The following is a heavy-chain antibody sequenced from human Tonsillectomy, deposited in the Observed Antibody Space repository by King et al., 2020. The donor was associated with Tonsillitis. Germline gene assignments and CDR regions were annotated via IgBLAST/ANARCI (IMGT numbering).Heavy chain of an antibody. CDR1: GGSMRIGDYY. V-gene: IGHV4-31*03. J-gene: IGHJ5*02. CDR2: ISYSGTT. CDR3: ARAHGGEVVPPATFWFDP. Sequence: VQLQESGPGLVKPSQTLSLTCTVSGGSMRIGDYYWTWIRQHPGKGLEWIGYISYSGTTYYNPSLRSRLAMSVDTSKNQFSLNLRSVTAADTAVYHCARAHGGEVVPPATFWFDPWGQGILVTVSS. D-gene: IGHD2-2*01.